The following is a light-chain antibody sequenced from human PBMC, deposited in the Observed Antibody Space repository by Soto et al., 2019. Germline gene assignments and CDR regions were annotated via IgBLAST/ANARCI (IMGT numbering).Light chain of an antibody. J-gene: IGKJ2*01. CDR3: QQYGSSPFT. CDR1: QSVSSNY. Sequence: EIVLTQSPDTLSLSPGERATLSCRASQSVSSNYVAWYQQKPGQAPRLLTHGASSRAAGVPARFSGRGSGTDFTLIISRLEPEDFAVYICQQYGSSPFTFGQGTKLEIK. V-gene: IGKV3-20*01. CDR2: GAS.